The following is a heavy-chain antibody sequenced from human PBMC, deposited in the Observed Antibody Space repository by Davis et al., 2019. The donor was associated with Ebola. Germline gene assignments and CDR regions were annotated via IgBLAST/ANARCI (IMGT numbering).Heavy chain of an antibody. CDR3: TRGLSREHTVEIDL. J-gene: IGHJ5*02. V-gene: IGHV3-49*03. CDR2: IRSKAYSVTT. Sequence: SLIIYCTSSGFTIGDYAMRWLRLAQGKGLERVGAIRSKAYSVTTDYAASVKGRFSISRDDSKSIAYLQMNSLKTEDTAVYYCTRGLSREHTVEIDLWGQGTLVTVSS. CDR1: GFTIGDYA. D-gene: IGHD5-12*01.